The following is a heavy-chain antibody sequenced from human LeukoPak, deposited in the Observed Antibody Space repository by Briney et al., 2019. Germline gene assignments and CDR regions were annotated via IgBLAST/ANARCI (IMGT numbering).Heavy chain of an antibody. CDR1: GYTFTGYY. CDR3: AIPRAGKPYFDY. J-gene: IGHJ4*02. CDR2: INPNSGGT. Sequence: ASVKVSCKASGYTFTGYYMHWVRQAPGQGLEWMGWINPNSGGTNYAQKFQGRVTMTTDTSTSTAYMELRSLRSDDTAVYYCAIPRAGKPYFDYWGQGTLVTVSS. V-gene: IGHV1-2*02. D-gene: IGHD1-14*01.